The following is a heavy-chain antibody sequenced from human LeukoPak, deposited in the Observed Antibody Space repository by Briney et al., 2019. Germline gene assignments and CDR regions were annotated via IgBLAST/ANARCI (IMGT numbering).Heavy chain of an antibody. V-gene: IGHV4-31*03. CDR1: GGSMSRGGYY. Sequence: PSETLSLTCTVSGGSMSRGGYYWSWIRQHPGKGLEWIGYIYYSGSTYYNPSLKSRVTIPVDTSKNQFSLKLSSVTAADTAVYYCARFGGLAADYWGQGTLVTVSS. CDR2: IYYSGST. D-gene: IGHD3-16*01. CDR3: ARFGGLAADY. J-gene: IGHJ4*02.